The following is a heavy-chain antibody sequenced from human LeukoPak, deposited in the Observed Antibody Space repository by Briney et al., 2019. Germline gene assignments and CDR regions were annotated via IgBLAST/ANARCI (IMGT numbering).Heavy chain of an antibody. CDR2: FDPEDGET. Sequence: ASVKVSCEASGYTLTELSMHWVRQAPGKGLEWMGGFDPEDGETIYAQKFQGRVTMTEDTSTDTAYMELSSLRSEDTAVYYCATALGKRGYSYGNNWFDPWGQGTLVTVSS. J-gene: IGHJ5*02. V-gene: IGHV1-24*01. D-gene: IGHD5-18*01. CDR1: GYTLTELS. CDR3: ATALGKRGYSYGNNWFDP.